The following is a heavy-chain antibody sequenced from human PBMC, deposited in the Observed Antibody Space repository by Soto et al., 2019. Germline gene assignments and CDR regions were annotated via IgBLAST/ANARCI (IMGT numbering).Heavy chain of an antibody. Sequence: SGPTLVNPTQTLTLTCTFSGFSLSTSGMRVSWIRQPPGKALEWLARIDWDDDKFYSTSLKTRLTISKDTSKNQVVLTMTNMDPVDTATYYCARTRGYSYGMAYYFDYWCQGTLVTVSS. J-gene: IGHJ4*02. D-gene: IGHD5-18*01. CDR3: ARTRGYSYGMAYYFDY. V-gene: IGHV2-70*04. CDR2: IDWDDDK. CDR1: GFSLSTSGMR.